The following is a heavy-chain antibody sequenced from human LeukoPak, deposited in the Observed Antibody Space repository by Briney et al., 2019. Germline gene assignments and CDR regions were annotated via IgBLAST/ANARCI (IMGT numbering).Heavy chain of an antibody. D-gene: IGHD1-1*01. CDR3: ARDNDKVVDH. Sequence: VASVKVSCKTSGYTFSSYGISWVRQAPGQGLEWMGWITAYNGNRSYAQRFQGRITLTTDTSTSTSYMELRSLEYDDTAIYYCARDNDKVVDHWGQGTLVTVSS. CDR1: GYTFSSYG. V-gene: IGHV1-18*01. J-gene: IGHJ4*01. CDR2: ITAYNGNR.